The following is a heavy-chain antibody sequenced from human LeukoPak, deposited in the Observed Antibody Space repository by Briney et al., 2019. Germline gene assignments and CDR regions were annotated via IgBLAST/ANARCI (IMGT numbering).Heavy chain of an antibody. CDR3: ARGQGATVPQVGKNWFDP. CDR1: GFTFSSYV. Sequence: GGSLRLSCAASGFTFSSYVMHWVRQAPGKGLEWVAIISYDGSNEYYADSVKGRFTISRDNSKNTLYLQMNSLRAADTAVYYCARGQGATVPQVGKNWFDPWGQGTRVTVSS. CDR2: ISYDGSNE. V-gene: IGHV3-30*04. J-gene: IGHJ5*02. D-gene: IGHD1-26*01.